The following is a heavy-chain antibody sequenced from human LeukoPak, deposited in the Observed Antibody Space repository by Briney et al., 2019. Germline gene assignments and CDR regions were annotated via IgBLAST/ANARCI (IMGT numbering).Heavy chain of an antibody. J-gene: IGHJ4*02. V-gene: IGHV4-61*10. Sequence: SETLSLTCTVSGGSISSGSYYWSWIRQPAGKGLEWIGEINHSGSTNYNPSLKSRVTISVDTSKNQFSLKLSSVTAADTAVYYCARVPHIYSYGHNFDYWGQGTLVTVSS. CDR2: INHSGST. D-gene: IGHD5-18*01. CDR1: GGSISSGSYY. CDR3: ARVPHIYSYGHNFDY.